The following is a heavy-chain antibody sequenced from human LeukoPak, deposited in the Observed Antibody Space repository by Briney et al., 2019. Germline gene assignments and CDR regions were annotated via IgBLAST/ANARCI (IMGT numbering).Heavy chain of an antibody. CDR3: ARKPVYYYDSSGYYPFDY. CDR1: GGSFSGYY. CDR2: INHSGST. V-gene: IGHV4-34*01. D-gene: IGHD3-22*01. Sequence: SETLSLTCAVYGGSFSGYYWSWIRQPPGKGLEWIGEINHSGSTNYNPSLKSRVTISVDTSKNQFSLKLSSVTAADTAVYYCARKPVYYYDSSGYYPFDYRGQGTLVTVSS. J-gene: IGHJ4*02.